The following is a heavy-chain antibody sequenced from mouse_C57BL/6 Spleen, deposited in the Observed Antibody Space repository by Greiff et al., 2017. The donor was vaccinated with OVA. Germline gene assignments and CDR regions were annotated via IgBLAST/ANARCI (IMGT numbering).Heavy chain of an antibody. CDR1: GYTFTSYW. D-gene: IGHD2-4*01. V-gene: IGHV1-50*01. CDR2: IDPSDSYT. Sequence: QVQLKQPGAELVKPGASVKLSCKASGYTFTSYWMQWVKQRPGQGLEWIGEIDPSDSYTNYNQKFKGKATLTVDTSSSTAYMQLSSLTSEDSAVYYCARWDDYPYAMDYWGQGTSVTVSS. CDR3: ARWDDYPYAMDY. J-gene: IGHJ4*01.